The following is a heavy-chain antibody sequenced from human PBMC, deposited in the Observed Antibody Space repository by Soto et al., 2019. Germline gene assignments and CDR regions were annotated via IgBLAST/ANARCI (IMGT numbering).Heavy chain of an antibody. Sequence: LSLTCSVSGDSVSSGDYYWSWIRQPPGKGLEWIGHVYFSGSTNYIPSLKSRLTMSVDTAKNQFSLKLNSVTAADTAVYYCARIPLPTYIIYCSDPWGQGTQVTVSS. V-gene: IGHV4-61*08. CDR2: VYFSGST. D-gene: IGHD2-21*01. J-gene: IGHJ5*02. CDR1: GDSVSSGDYY. CDR3: ARIPLPTYIIYCSDP.